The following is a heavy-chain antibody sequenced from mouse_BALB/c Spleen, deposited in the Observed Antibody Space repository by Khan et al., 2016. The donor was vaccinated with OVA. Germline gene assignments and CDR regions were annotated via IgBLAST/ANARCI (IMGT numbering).Heavy chain of an antibody. Sequence: QIQLVQSGPELKKPGETVKISCKASGYTFTNYGMNWVKQAPGKGLKWMGWINTYTGEPTYADDFKGRFAFSFETSASTAYLQIHNINNEDTATYVGARNGNYGYFDVWGEGTTVTVSS. V-gene: IGHV9-3-1*01. CDR2: INTYTGEP. CDR1: GYTFTNYG. D-gene: IGHD2-1*01. J-gene: IGHJ1*01. CDR3: ARNGNYGYFDV.